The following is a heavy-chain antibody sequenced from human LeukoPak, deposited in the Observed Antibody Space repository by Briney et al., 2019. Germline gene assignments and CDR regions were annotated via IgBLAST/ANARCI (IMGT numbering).Heavy chain of an antibody. D-gene: IGHD2-15*01. CDR2: IDPSDSYT. CDR1: GYIFTSYW. Sequence: GESLKISCQGSGYIFTSYWISWVRQMPGKGLEWMGRIDPSDSYTNYSPSFQGHVTISADKSISTAYLQWSSLKASDTAMYYCARPDCSGGNCYLLIYWGQGARVTVSS. J-gene: IGHJ4*02. V-gene: IGHV5-10-1*01. CDR3: ARPDCSGGNCYLLIY.